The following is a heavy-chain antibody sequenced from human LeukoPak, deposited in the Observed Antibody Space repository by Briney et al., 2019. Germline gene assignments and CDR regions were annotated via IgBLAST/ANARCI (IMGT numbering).Heavy chain of an antibody. CDR2: IYYSGST. J-gene: IGHJ4*02. V-gene: IGHV4-59*01. Sequence: PSETLSLTCTVSGGSISSYYWSWIRQPPGKGLGWIGYIYYSGSTNYNPSLKSRVTISVDTSKNQFSLKLSSVTAADTAVYYCARWSGYDILTGYSYALDYWGQGTLVTVSS. D-gene: IGHD3-9*01. CDR1: GGSISSYY. CDR3: ARWSGYDILTGYSYALDY.